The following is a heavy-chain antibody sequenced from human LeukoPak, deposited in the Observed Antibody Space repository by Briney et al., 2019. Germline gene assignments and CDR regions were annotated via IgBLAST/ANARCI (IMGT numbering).Heavy chain of an antibody. D-gene: IGHD3-22*01. CDR1: GYTFTGYY. Sequence: SVKVSCKASGYTFTGYYMHWVRQAPGQGLEWMGGIIPIFGTANYAQKFQGRVTITADKSTSTAYMELSSLRSDDTAVYYCARDISPPSSGYYVCDYWGQGTLVTVSS. CDR2: IIPIFGTA. V-gene: IGHV1-69*06. J-gene: IGHJ4*02. CDR3: ARDISPPSSGYYVCDY.